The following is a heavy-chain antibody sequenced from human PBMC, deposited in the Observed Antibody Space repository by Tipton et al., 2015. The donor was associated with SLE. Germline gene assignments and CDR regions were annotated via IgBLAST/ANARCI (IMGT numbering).Heavy chain of an antibody. J-gene: IGHJ4*02. CDR1: GGSFSGYY. CDR2: INHSGST. D-gene: IGHD6-6*01. CDR3: AREARIAARHFDY. V-gene: IGHV4-34*01. Sequence: TLSLTCAVYGGSFSGYYWSWIRQPPGKGLVWIGEINHSGSTNYNPSLKSRVTISVDTSKNQFSLKLSSVTAADTAVYYCAREARIAARHFDYWGQGTLVTVSS.